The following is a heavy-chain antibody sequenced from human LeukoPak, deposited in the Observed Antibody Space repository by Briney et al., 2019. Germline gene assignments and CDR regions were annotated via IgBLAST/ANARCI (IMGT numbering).Heavy chain of an antibody. D-gene: IGHD6-13*01. CDR3: EGTAAKHRAGSFDY. J-gene: IGHJ4*02. Sequence: SETLSLTCAVYGGSFSGYYWSWIRQPPGKGLEWIGYIYYSGSTYYNPSLKSRVTISVDTSKNQFSLKLSSVTAADTAVYYCEGTAAKHRAGSFDYWGQGTLVTVSS. CDR1: GGSFSGYY. V-gene: IGHV4-30-4*01. CDR2: IYYSGST.